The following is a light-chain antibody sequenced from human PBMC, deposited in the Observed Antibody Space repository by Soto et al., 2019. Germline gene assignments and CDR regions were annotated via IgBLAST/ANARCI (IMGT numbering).Light chain of an antibody. V-gene: IGKV3-20*01. Sequence: EIVLTQSPGTLSLSPGERATLSCRASQSVSNNYLAWYQQKPGQAPRLLIYGASNRATGIPDRFSGSGSGTDFTLTVSRLEPEDFALYYCQQYGNSPITFGQGTRREIK. J-gene: IGKJ5*01. CDR1: QSVSNNY. CDR3: QQYGNSPIT. CDR2: GAS.